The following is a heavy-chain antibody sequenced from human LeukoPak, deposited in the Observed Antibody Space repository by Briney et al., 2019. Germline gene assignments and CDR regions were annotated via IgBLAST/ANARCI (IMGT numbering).Heavy chain of an antibody. Sequence: ASVKVSCKASGYTFTSYYMHWVRRAPGQGLEWMGIINPSGGSTSYAQKFQGRVTMTRDTSTSTVYMELSSLRSEDTAVYYCARDSTAGYCSGGSCYSSWWFDPWGQGTLVTVSS. V-gene: IGHV1-46*01. CDR3: ARDSTAGYCSGGSCYSSWWFDP. D-gene: IGHD2-15*01. CDR1: GYTFTSYY. J-gene: IGHJ5*02. CDR2: INPSGGST.